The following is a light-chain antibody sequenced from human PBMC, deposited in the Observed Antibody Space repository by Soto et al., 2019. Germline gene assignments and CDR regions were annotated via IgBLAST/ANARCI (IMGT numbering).Light chain of an antibody. J-gene: IGKJ3*01. CDR3: QQRSTPFT. CDR1: QSVSSY. V-gene: IGKV3-11*01. CDR2: DAS. Sequence: EIVLTQSPATLSLSPGERATLSCRASQSVSSYLAWYQQKPGQAPRLLIYDASNRATGIPTRFSGRGSGTDFTLTISSLEPEDFVVYYCQQRSTPFTFGPGTKVDIK.